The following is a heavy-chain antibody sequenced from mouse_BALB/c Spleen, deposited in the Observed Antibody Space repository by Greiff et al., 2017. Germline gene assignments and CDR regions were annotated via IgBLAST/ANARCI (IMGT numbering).Heavy chain of an antibody. CDR2: ISYSGST. V-gene: IGHV3-2*02. Sequence: EVQLVESGPGLVKPSQSLSLTCTVTGYSITSDYAWNWIRQFPGNKLEWMGYISYSGSTSYNPSLKSRISITRDTSKNQFFLQLNSVTTEDTATYYCARSTGVYFDYWGQGTTLTVSS. D-gene: IGHD4-1*02. CDR1: GYSITSDYA. CDR3: ARSTGVYFDY. J-gene: IGHJ2*01.